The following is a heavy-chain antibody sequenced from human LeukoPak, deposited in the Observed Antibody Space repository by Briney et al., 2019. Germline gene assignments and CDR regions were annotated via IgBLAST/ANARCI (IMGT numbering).Heavy chain of an antibody. CDR1: GFSLSTSGVG. D-gene: IGHD4-17*01. CDR3: AHGFYGDYVVAFDI. Sequence: SGPTLVNPTQTLTLTCTFSGFSLSTSGVGLGWIRQPPGKALEWLALIYWDDDKRYSPSLKSRLTITKDTSKNQVVLTMTNMDPVDTATYYCAHGFYGDYVVAFDIWGQGTMVTVSS. J-gene: IGHJ3*02. V-gene: IGHV2-5*02. CDR2: IYWDDDK.